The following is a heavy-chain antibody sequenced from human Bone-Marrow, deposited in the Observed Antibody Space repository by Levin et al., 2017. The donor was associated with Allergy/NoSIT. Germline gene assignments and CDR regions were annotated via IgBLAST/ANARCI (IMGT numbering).Heavy chain of an antibody. CDR2: ISSDGSNQ. J-gene: IGHJ4*02. Sequence: RTGGSLRLSCAASGFTFNTFTLHWVRQAPGKGLEWVALISSDGSNQYYADSVKGRFTISRDNSKNTLSLQMNSLRPEDTAVYYCARSMKTLIIPRGHKEPRGAVDYWGQGTLVTVSS. CDR3: ARSMKTLIIPRGHKEPRGAVDY. D-gene: IGHD3-10*01. V-gene: IGHV3-30*04. CDR1: GFTFNTFT.